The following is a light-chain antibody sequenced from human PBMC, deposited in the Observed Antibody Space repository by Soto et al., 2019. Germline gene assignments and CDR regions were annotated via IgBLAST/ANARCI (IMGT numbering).Light chain of an antibody. Sequence: NFMLTQPHSVSESPGKTITISCTRSSGSIASNYVQWYQQRPGSIPTTVISEDNQRPSGVPDRFSGSIDSSSNSASLTISGLKTEDEADYYCQSYDSTIIFGGGTKLTVL. V-gene: IGLV6-57*04. CDR1: SGSIASNY. J-gene: IGLJ2*01. CDR2: EDN. CDR3: QSYDSTII.